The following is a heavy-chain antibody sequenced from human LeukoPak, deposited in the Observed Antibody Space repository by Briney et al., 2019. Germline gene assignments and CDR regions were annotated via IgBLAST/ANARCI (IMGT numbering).Heavy chain of an antibody. CDR2: IYNSGTT. V-gene: IGHV4-59*11. Sequence: SETLSLTCTVSGGSISSRFWSWIRQPPGKGLEWIGNIYNSGTTNYNPSLESRVTISVDTSKNQLSLQLTSVTAADTAVYYCTKATQWLAFDYWGRGTLVTVSS. CDR3: TKATQWLAFDY. CDR1: GGSISSRF. J-gene: IGHJ4*02. D-gene: IGHD6-19*01.